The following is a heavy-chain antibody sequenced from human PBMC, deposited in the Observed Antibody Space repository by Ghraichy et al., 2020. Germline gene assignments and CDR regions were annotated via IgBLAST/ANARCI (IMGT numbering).Heavy chain of an antibody. CDR1: GGSISSYY. D-gene: IGHD1-26*01. CDR2: IYYSGST. J-gene: IGHJ4*02. Sequence: SETLSLTCTVSGGSISSYYWSWIRQPPGKGLEWIGYIYYSGSTNYNPSLKSRVTISVDTSKNQFSLKLSSVTAADTAVYYCARSLYSASEIDYWDQGTLVTVSS. CDR3: ARSLYSASEIDY. V-gene: IGHV4-59*01.